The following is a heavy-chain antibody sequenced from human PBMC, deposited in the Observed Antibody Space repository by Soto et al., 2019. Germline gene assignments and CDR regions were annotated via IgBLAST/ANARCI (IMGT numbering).Heavy chain of an antibody. CDR1: GYTFTGYY. V-gene: IGHV1-2*02. CDR3: ARVSYCTNGVCYLNWSDP. D-gene: IGHD2-8*01. CDR2: INPNSGGT. J-gene: IGHJ5*02. Sequence: ASVKVSCKASGYTFTGYYMHWVRQAPGQGLEWMGWINPNSGGTNYAQKFQGRVTMTRDTSISTAYMELSRLRSDDTAVYYCARVSYCTNGVCYLNWSDPRGKGTLVTVSS.